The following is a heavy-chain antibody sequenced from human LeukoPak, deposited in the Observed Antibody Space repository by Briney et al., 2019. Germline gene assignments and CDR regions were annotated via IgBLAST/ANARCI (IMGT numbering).Heavy chain of an antibody. D-gene: IGHD4-17*01. CDR2: IIPILGIA. Sequence: ASVKVSCKASGGTFSSYAISWVRQAPGQGLEWMGRIIPILGIANYAQKFQGRVTITADKSTSTAYMELSSLRSEDTAVYYCARGIYGDYVRYYFDYWGQGTLVTVSS. V-gene: IGHV1-69*04. CDR3: ARGIYGDYVRYYFDY. J-gene: IGHJ4*02. CDR1: GGTFSSYA.